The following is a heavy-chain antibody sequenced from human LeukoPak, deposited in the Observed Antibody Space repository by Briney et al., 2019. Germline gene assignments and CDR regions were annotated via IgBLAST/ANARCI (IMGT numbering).Heavy chain of an antibody. CDR3: ARRSGGWPGFDY. CDR1: GGSLSNYF. J-gene: IGHJ4*02. V-gene: IGHV4-4*07. D-gene: IGHD2-15*01. Sequence: RSSETLSLTCSVSGGSLSNYFWTWIRQPAGKGLEWIGRIYSSGSTDYNPSLKSRVTMSVETFSNEFSLKLTSVTAADTAVYYCARRSGGWPGFDYWGQGTLVTVSS. CDR2: IYSSGST.